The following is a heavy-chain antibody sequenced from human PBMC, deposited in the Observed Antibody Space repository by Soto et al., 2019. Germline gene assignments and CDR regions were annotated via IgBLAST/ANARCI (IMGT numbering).Heavy chain of an antibody. Sequence: ASVKVSCKASGYTFGSYDINWVRQAPGQGLEWMGWMNPNSGNTGYAEKFQGRVTMTRDFFISTAYMELSSLRSDDTAVYYCARRARMGSQLWLPFDYWAQGTVVTVSS. V-gene: IGHV1-8*01. CDR3: ARRARMGSQLWLPFDY. CDR1: GYTFGSYD. CDR2: MNPNSGNT. J-gene: IGHJ4*02. D-gene: IGHD5-18*01.